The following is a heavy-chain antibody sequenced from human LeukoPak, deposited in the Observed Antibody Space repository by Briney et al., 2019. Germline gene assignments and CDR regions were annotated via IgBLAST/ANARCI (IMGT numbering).Heavy chain of an antibody. J-gene: IGHJ4*02. CDR2: ISYDGSNK. V-gene: IGHV3-30-3*01. CDR1: GFTFSSYA. Sequence: GGSLRLSCAASGFTFSSYAMHWVRQAPGKGLEWVAVISYDGSNKYYADSVKGRFTISRDNAKNSLYLQMNSLRAEDTALYYCAKDMKALCGGDCSPDYWGQGTLVTVSS. D-gene: IGHD2-21*02. CDR3: AKDMKALCGGDCSPDY.